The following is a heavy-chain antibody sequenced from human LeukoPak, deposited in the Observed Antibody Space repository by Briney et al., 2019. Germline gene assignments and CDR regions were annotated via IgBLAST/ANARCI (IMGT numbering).Heavy chain of an antibody. V-gene: IGHV3-30*18. J-gene: IGHJ5*02. D-gene: IGHD2-21*02. Sequence: GGSLRLSCAASGFTFSTYGMHWVRQGPGKGLEWVAVISFDGSNKYYADSVKGRFTISRDNSKNTLYLQMNNLRAEDAAMYFCAKVRGWYCGGDCAIDTWGQGTLVTVSS. CDR2: ISFDGSNK. CDR3: AKVRGWYCGGDCAIDT. CDR1: GFTFSTYG.